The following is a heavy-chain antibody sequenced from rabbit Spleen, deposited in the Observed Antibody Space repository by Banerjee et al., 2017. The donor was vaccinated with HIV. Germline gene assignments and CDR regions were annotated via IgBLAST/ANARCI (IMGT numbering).Heavy chain of an antibody. D-gene: IGHD6-1*01. J-gene: IGHJ6*01. CDR2: IYPGSSDST. CDR1: GIDFSGNYY. CDR3: ARGYTDYATSRLDL. V-gene: IGHV1S40*01. Sequence: QSLEESGGDLVKPGASLTLTCTASGIDFSGNYYMCWVRQAPGKGLECIACIYPGSSDSTWYASWAKGRFTISKTSSTTVTLQMTSLTVADTATYFCARGYTDYATSRLDLWGPGTLVTVS.